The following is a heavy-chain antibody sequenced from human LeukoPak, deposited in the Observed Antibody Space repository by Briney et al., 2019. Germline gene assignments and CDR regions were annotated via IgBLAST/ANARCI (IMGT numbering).Heavy chain of an antibody. Sequence: ASVKVSCKASGGTFSSYAISWGRRAPGQGLEWMGGIIPIFGTANYAQKFQGRVTITADESTSTAYMELSSLRSEDTAVYYCARAERITIFGVVTPGYYYYMDVWGKGTTVTVSS. CDR2: IIPIFGTA. D-gene: IGHD3-3*01. J-gene: IGHJ6*03. V-gene: IGHV1-69*13. CDR1: GGTFSSYA. CDR3: ARAERITIFGVVTPGYYYYMDV.